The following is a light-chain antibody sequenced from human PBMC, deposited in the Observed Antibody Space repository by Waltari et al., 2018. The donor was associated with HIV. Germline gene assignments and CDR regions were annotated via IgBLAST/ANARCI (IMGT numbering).Light chain of an antibody. Sequence: QSVLTQPPSASGTPGQRVTISCSGSSSNIGSNSVFWYQQFPGTAPKVLIYRNDQRPSGVPDRFSASRSGTSASLVISGLRSEDEADYYRAAYDDNLPGWMFGGGTKLTAL. CDR2: RND. CDR3: AAYDDNLPGWM. V-gene: IGLV1-47*01. J-gene: IGLJ3*02. CDR1: SSNIGSNS.